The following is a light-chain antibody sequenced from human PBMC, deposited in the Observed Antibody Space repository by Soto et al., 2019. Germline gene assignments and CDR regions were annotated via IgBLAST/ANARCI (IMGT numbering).Light chain of an antibody. V-gene: IGLV1-40*01. CDR1: SSNIGAGYD. CDR3: QSYDSSLSVV. J-gene: IGLJ2*01. Sequence: QSVLTQPPSVSGAPGQRVTISCTGRSSNIGAGYDVHWYQQLPGTAPKPLIYGNSNRPSGVPDRFSGSKSGTSASLATTWLQAEDEADYYCQSYDSSLSVVFGGGTKVTVL. CDR2: GNS.